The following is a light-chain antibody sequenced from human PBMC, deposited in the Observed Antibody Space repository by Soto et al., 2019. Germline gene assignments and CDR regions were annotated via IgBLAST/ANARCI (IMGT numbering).Light chain of an antibody. CDR1: QSVSSN. CDR3: QHYNNWPPWT. J-gene: IGKJ1*01. CDR2: GAS. Sequence: EIVMTQSPATLSVSPGDRATLSCRGSQSVSSNLAWYQQKPGQAPRLLIYGASTRATGVPARFSGSASGTEFTLSISSLQSEDLALYYCQHYNNWPPWTFGQGPRWIS. V-gene: IGKV3-15*01.